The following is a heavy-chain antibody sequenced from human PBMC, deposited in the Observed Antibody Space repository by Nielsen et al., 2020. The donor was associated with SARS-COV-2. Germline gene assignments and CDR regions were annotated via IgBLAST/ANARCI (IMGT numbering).Heavy chain of an antibody. CDR3: TRGSDYYGMDV. V-gene: IGHV3-49*04. Sequence: GESLKISYTASGFTFGDYAMSWVRQAPGKGLEWVGFIRSKAYGGTTEYAASVKGRFTISRDDSKSIAYLQMNSLKTEDTAVYYCTRGSDYYGMDVWGQGTTVTVSS. J-gene: IGHJ6*02. D-gene: IGHD2-15*01. CDR2: IRSKAYGGTT. CDR1: GFTFGDYA.